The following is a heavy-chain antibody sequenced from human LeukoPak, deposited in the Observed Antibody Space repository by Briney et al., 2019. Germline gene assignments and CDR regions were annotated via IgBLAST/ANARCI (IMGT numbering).Heavy chain of an antibody. CDR2: IRYDGSNK. CDR1: GFMFSKSW. V-gene: IGHV3-30*02. D-gene: IGHD6-19*01. Sequence: GGSPRLSCAASGFMFSKSWMHWVRQGPGKGLEWVAFIRYDGSNKYYADSVKGRFTISRDNSKNTLYLQINSLRDEDTAVYYCAKDTGLWSSGLSWFDPWGQGTLVTVSS. CDR3: AKDTGLWSSGLSWFDP. J-gene: IGHJ5*02.